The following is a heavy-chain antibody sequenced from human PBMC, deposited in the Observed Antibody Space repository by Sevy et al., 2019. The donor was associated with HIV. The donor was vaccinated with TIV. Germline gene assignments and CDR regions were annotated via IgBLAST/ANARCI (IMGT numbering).Heavy chain of an antibody. J-gene: IGHJ1*01. D-gene: IGHD1-1*01. CDR1: GFTFSSFF. Sequence: GGSLRLSCAASGFTFSSFFMHWVRQAPGKGLEWVATISYDGSNEHYADSVKGRFHISRDNSKNVLYLQMNSLSAEDSAVYYCAWERRSSNVAGYVQNWGQGNLVTVSS. CDR3: AWERRSSNVAGYVQN. CDR2: ISYDGSNE. V-gene: IGHV3-30-3*01.